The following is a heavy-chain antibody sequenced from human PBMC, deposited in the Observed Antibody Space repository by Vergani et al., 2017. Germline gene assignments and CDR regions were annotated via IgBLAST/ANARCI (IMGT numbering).Heavy chain of an antibody. D-gene: IGHD2/OR15-2a*01. CDR1: GFNFTNAW. V-gene: IGHV3-15*04. Sequence: EVQLVESGGGLVKPGGSLRLSCAASGFNFTNAWMSWVRQAPGKGLEWVGRIESKAEGGTTDYATPVKGRLTISRDDTKDTLFLQMNSLKTEDTAIYYWATGWIDFPDYWGQGTLVTVSS. CDR3: ATGWIDFPDY. J-gene: IGHJ4*02. CDR2: IESKAEGGTT.